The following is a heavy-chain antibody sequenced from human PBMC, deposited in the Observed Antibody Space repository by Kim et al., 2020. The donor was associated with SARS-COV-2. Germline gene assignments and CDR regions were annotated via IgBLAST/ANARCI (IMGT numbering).Heavy chain of an antibody. J-gene: IGHJ6*02. D-gene: IGHD2-2*01. Sequence: GGSLRLSCVGSGFTFSNYALSWVRRAPGKGLEWVSSIMDSGERTYYPDSVRGRFTVSRDNSKNTLYLQIDSLTGEDTAVYYCAKFDCSSASCPYGMAVWGQGTTVTVSS. CDR2: IMDSGERT. CDR3: AKFDCSSASCPYGMAV. CDR1: GFTFSNYA. V-gene: IGHV3-23*01.